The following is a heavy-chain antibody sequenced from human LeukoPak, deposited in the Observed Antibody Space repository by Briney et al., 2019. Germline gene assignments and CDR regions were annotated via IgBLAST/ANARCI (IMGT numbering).Heavy chain of an antibody. CDR2: INHSGST. CDR3: ARGSVLLWFGELFANWFDP. V-gene: IGHV4-34*01. D-gene: IGHD3-10*01. Sequence: SETLSLTCAVYGGSFSGYYWSWIRQPPGKGLEWIGEINHSGSTNYNPSLKSRVTISVDTSKNQFSLKLSSVTAADTAVYYCARGSVLLWFGELFANWFDPWGQGTLVTVSS. J-gene: IGHJ5*02. CDR1: GGSFSGYY.